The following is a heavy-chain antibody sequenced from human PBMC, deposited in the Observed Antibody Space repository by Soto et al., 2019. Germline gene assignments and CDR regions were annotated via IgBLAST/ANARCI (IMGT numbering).Heavy chain of an antibody. V-gene: IGHV4-39*01. CDR1: GGSISSSSYY. D-gene: IGHD6-19*01. J-gene: IGHJ6*02. CDR3: ARRPSSWADYYYYGMDV. CDR2: IYYSGST. Sequence: SETLSLTCTVSGGSISSSSYYWGWIRQPPGKGLEWIGSIYYSGSTYYNPSLKSRVTISVDTSKNQFSLKLSSVTAADTAVYYCARRPSSWADYYYYGMDVWGQGTTVTVSS.